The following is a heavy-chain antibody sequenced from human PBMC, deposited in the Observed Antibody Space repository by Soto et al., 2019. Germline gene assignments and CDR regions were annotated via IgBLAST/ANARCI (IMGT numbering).Heavy chain of an antibody. CDR3: ARGGGYCISTSCYDCYYYGMDV. V-gene: IGHV4-61*08. D-gene: IGHD2-2*01. CDR1: GGSISSGDFY. Sequence: SETLSLTCTVSGGSISSGDFYWSWIRQPPGKGLEWIGFIYHSGSTNYNPSLKSRVTISVDTSKNQFSLKLSSVTAADTAVYYCARGGGYCISTSCYDCYYYGMDVWGQGTTVTVSS. CDR2: IYHSGST. J-gene: IGHJ6*02.